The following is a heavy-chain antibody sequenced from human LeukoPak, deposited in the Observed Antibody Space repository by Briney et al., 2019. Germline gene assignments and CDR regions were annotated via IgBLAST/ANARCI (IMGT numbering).Heavy chain of an antibody. J-gene: IGHJ4*02. Sequence: GGSLRHSRAASGFTFIRYWMHWVRQVPGKGLVWVSRINIDGTTTNYADSVKGRFTVSRDNAKNTLFLQLSSLRVEDTAVYYCARDSYELGATFDYWGQGTLVTVSS. CDR2: INIDGTTT. V-gene: IGHV3-74*01. CDR3: ARDSYELGATFDY. D-gene: IGHD1-26*01. CDR1: GFTFIRYW.